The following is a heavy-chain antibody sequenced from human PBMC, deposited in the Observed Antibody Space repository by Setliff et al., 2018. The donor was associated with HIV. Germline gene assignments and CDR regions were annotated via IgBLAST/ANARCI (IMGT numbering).Heavy chain of an antibody. V-gene: IGHV1-3*01. CDR1: GYTFTSYA. Sequence: ASVKVSCKASGYTFTSYAMHWVRQAPGQRLEWMGWINASNGNTKYSQKFQGRVTITRATSASTAYMELISLRSEDTDVSYCARGHVNVGRRGDYYSGLDYWGQGTTVTVSS. D-gene: IGHD2-21*01. J-gene: IGHJ6*02. CDR2: INASNGNT. CDR3: ARGHVNVGRRGDYYSGLDY.